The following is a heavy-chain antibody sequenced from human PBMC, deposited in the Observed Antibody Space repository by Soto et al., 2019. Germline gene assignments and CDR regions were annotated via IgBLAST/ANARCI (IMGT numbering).Heavy chain of an antibody. CDR3: AREGNTWSYYFDY. Sequence: EVQLVESGGGLVKPGGSLRLSCAGSGFSFSTYNMNWVRQAPGKGLEWVSSISRYSDYIYYSDSVKGRFTISRDNAKKSLFLHMSSLRADDTAVYYCAREGNTWSYYFDYWGQGTLVTVSS. D-gene: IGHD6-13*01. V-gene: IGHV3-21*02. CDR2: ISRYSDYI. CDR1: GFSFSTYN. J-gene: IGHJ4*02.